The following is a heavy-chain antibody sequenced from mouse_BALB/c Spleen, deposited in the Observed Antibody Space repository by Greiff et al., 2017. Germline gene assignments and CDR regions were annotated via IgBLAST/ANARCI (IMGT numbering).Heavy chain of an antibody. D-gene: IGHD2-14*01. J-gene: IGHJ2*01. CDR3: AIYYRYDRGDYFDY. Sequence: EVMLVESGGGLVQPKGSLKLSCAASGFTFNTYAMNWVRQAPGKGLEWVARIRSKSNNYATYYADSVKDRFTISRDDSQSMLYLQMNNLKTEDTAMYYCAIYYRYDRGDYFDYWGQGTTLTVSS. CDR2: IRSKSNNYAT. CDR1: GFTFNTYA. V-gene: IGHV10-1*02.